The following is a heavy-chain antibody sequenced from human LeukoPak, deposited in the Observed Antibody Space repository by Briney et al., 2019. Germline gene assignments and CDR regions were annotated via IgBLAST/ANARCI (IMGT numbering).Heavy chain of an antibody. CDR1: GYSFTTYW. CDR3: ARRVVNNRNWYFNL. CDR2: IYPGDSDT. V-gene: IGHV5-51*01. Sequence: GESLKISCKGSGYSFTTYWIGWVRQMPGKGLEWMGIIYPGDSDTRYSPSFQGQVTISADKSINTAYLQWSSLKASDTAMYYCARRVVNNRNWYFNLWGRGTLVTVSS. D-gene: IGHD4-23*01. J-gene: IGHJ2*01.